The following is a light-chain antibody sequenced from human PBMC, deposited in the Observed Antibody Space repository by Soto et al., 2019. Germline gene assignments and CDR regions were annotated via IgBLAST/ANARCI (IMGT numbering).Light chain of an antibody. CDR3: QHYGSTPIP. CDR2: GAS. V-gene: IGKV3-20*01. Sequence: IVMSQSPGTLSVSQGERATLSCRASQSVSINLAWYQQIPGHPPHLLIFGASSRATGIADKFSGSGSGTDFTLTISSLGPPDFARYYCQHYGSTPIPFGQVTRPAV. CDR1: QSVSIN. J-gene: IGKJ5*01.